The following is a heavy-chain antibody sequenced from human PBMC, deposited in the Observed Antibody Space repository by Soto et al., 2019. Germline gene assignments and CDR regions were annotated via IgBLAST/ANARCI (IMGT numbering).Heavy chain of an antibody. CDR2: IIPSCNRP. V-gene: IGHV1-69*01. CDR3: ATSKVGYSFGSPFDF. D-gene: IGHD5-18*01. CDR1: GGTFSSFV. J-gene: IGHJ4*02. Sequence: QVQLVQSGAEVKKPGSSVKVSCKASGGTFSSFVISWVRQAPGQGPEWMGGIIPSCNRPNYAQKFQGRVTITADESTTTSYMELSSLRSGDTAVYYCATSKVGYSFGSPFDFWGQGTLVTVSS.